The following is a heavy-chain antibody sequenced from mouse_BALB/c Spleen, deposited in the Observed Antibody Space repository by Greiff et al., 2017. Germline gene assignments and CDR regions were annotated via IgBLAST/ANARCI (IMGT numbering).Heavy chain of an antibody. D-gene: IGHD1-1*01. J-gene: IGHJ2*01. CDR3: ARQGIITTVVADY. CDR2: ISSGGSYT. V-gene: IGHV5-6*01. CDR1: GFTFSSYG. Sequence: EVKVVESGGDLVKPGGSLKLSCAASGFTFSSYGMSWVRQTPDKRLEWVATISSGGSYTYYPDSVKGRFTISRDNAKNTLYLQMSSLKSEDTAMYYCARQGIITTVVADYWGQGTTLTVSS.